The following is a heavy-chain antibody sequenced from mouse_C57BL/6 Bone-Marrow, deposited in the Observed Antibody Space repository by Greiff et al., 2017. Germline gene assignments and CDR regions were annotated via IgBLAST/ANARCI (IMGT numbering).Heavy chain of an antibody. CDR3: ASQTGTFDY. CDR2: INPSTGGT. CDR1: GYSFTGYY. Sequence: VQLQQSGPELVKPGASVKISCKASGYSFTGYYMHWVKQSSEKSLEWIGEINPSTGGTSYNQKFKGKATLTVDKSSSTAYMQLKRLTSEDSAVYYCASQTGTFDYWGQGTTLTVSS. D-gene: IGHD4-1*01. V-gene: IGHV1-43*01. J-gene: IGHJ2*01.